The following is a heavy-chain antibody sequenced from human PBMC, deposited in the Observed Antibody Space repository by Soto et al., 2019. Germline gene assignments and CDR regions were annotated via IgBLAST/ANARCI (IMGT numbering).Heavy chain of an antibody. CDR2: IYYSGST. J-gene: IGHJ2*01. CDR1: GGSISSYY. CDR3: ARGVGLLIGDWYFDL. V-gene: IGHV4-59*01. Sequence: KPSETLSLTCTVSGGSISSYYWSWIRQPPGKGLEWIGYIYYSGSTNYNPSLKSRVTISVDTSKNQFSLKLSSVTAADTAVYYCARGVGLLIGDWYFDLWGRGTLVTVSS. D-gene: IGHD2-8*01.